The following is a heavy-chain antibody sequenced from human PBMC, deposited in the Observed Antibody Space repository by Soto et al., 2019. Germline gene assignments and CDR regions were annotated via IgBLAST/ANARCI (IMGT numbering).Heavy chain of an antibody. Sequence: SETLSLTCAVYGGSFSGYYWSWIRQPPGKGLEWIGEINHSGSTNYNPSLKSRVTISVDTSKNQFSLKLSSVTAADTAVYYCARVQENVVVPAATQADYWGQGTLVTVSS. CDR3: ARVQENVVVPAATQADY. D-gene: IGHD2-2*01. J-gene: IGHJ4*02. CDR2: INHSGST. CDR1: GGSFSGYY. V-gene: IGHV4-34*01.